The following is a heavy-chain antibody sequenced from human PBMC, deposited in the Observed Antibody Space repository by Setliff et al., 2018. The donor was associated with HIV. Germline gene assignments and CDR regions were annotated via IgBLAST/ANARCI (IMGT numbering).Heavy chain of an antibody. Sequence: PSETLSLTCTVSGDSIGYYYWSWIRQPAGRGLEWKGRIHTSGSTNYNPSLTSRVTLSVDTSKNQFFLKLTSLSAADTAVYYCARDRIEVVVDGPHDVFDVWGRGTTVTVSS. CDR1: GDSIGYYY. J-gene: IGHJ3*01. CDR3: ARDRIEVVVDGPHDVFDV. CDR2: IHTSGST. D-gene: IGHD2-15*01. V-gene: IGHV4-4*07.